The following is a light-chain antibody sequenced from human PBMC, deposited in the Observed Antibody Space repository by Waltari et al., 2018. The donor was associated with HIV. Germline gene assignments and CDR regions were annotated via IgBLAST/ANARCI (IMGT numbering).Light chain of an antibody. V-gene: IGLV1-47*01. CDR3: AAWDDRLSGRL. CDR1: SSNVRNNY. CDR2: RNN. Sequence: SVLAQPRSVSGTPGQRVNISCSGSSSNVRNNYVSWYQQVPGVAPKLLIYRNNQRPSGVPGRFSGSKSGTSASLAISGLRTEDEAEYYCAAWDDRLSGRLFGGGTKVTVL. J-gene: IGLJ2*01.